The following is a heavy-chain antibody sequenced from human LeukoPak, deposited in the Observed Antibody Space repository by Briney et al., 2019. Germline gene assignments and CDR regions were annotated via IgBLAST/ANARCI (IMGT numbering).Heavy chain of an antibody. Sequence: RWSLRLSCAASGFTFSYAWMTWVRQAPGKGLEWVGPIRSETDGGTPDYAAPVKGRFTISRDDSKNTLYLQMNSLKTEDTAVYYCTTPTFHWGQGTLVTVSS. D-gene: IGHD2/OR15-2a*01. CDR2: IRSETDGGTP. V-gene: IGHV3-15*01. CDR1: GFTFSYAW. CDR3: TTPTFH. J-gene: IGHJ1*01.